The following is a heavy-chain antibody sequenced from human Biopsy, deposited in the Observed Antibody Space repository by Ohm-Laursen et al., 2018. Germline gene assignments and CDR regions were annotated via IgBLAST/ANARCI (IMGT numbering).Heavy chain of an antibody. D-gene: IGHD3-9*01. V-gene: IGHV1-69*06. CDR2: NIPILGTG. CDR3: ATKLTGYFHH. Sequence: SVKVSCKFPEGTFSNYGVNWVRQAPGQGLEWLGGNIPILGTGNYAHQFQDRVTVVADTSTSTATMELCSLRSDDTAVYYCATKLTGYFHHWGQGTLVIVSS. J-gene: IGHJ1*01. CDR1: EGTFSNYG.